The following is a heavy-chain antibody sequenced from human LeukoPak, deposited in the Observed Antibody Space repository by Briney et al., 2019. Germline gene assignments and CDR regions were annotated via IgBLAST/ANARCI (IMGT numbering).Heavy chain of an antibody. CDR3: ARLPLAASAYDY. V-gene: IGHV4-4*02. CDR1: GDSISSSNW. D-gene: IGHD6-13*01. J-gene: IGHJ4*02. CDR2: IYHSGST. Sequence: PSETLSLTCAVSGDSISSSNWWNWVRQPPGKGLEWVGEIYHSGSTNYNPSLKSRVTVSVDKSKNQFSLKLSSVTAADTAVYYCARLPLAASAYDYWGQGTLVTVSS.